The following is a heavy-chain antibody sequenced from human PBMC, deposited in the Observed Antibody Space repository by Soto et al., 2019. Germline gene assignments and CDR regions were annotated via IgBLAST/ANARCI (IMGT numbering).Heavy chain of an antibody. CDR2: IYWDDDE. Sequence: QITLKESGPTLVKPTQTLTLTCTFSGFSLSTSAEGVAWIRQPPGKALEWLALIYWDDDERYSSFLKSRLTIAKDTSKNQVVLTMTNMEPVDTATYFCAHKGGRGAAMDVWGQGTTVTVSS. D-gene: IGHD2-15*01. J-gene: IGHJ6*02. V-gene: IGHV2-5*02. CDR1: GFSLSTSAEG. CDR3: AHKGGRGAAMDV.